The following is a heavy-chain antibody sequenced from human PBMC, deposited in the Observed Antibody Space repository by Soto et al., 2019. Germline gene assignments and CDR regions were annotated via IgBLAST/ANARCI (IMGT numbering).Heavy chain of an antibody. D-gene: IGHD4-17*01. CDR2: ISSGSSNI. Sequence: GSLKLSCGASGXAFRSYDMNWVRQAPGKGLEWVASISSGSSNIYYADSVKGRFTISIDKDKNSLYLQMYSLRAEDSAVYYLASTTVVAATFDFWGQGTLVTVSS. V-gene: IGHV3-21*01. CDR1: GXAFRSYD. CDR3: ASTTVVAATFDF. J-gene: IGHJ4*02.